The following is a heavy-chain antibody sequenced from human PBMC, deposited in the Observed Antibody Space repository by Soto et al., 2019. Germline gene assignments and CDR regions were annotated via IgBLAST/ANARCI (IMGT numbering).Heavy chain of an antibody. J-gene: IGHJ6*02. CDR2: IIPIFGTA. V-gene: IGHV1-69*06. Sequence: GDSVKVSCKASGGTFSSYAISWVRQAPGQGLEWMGGIIPIFGTANYAQKFQGRVTITADKSTSTAYMELSSLRSEDTAVYYCASPNYGGNGARNYYYYYGMDVWGQGTTVTVSS. CDR1: GGTFSSYA. D-gene: IGHD4-17*01. CDR3: ASPNYGGNGARNYYYYYGMDV.